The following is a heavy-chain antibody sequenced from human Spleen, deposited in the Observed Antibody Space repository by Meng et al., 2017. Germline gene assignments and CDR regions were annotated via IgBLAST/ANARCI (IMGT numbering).Heavy chain of an antibody. CDR2: ITNSGGKT. D-gene: IGHD2-2*01. Sequence: GGSLRLSCAASGFTFSTYAMSWVRQAPGKGLEWVSAITNSGGKTYDADSVKGRFTISRDNSENTLYLQMNSLRAEDTAVYYCAAHCSRTSCPTTYWYFDLWGHGTLVTVSS. V-gene: IGHV3-23*01. CDR3: AAHCSRTSCPTTYWYFDL. CDR1: GFTFSTYA. J-gene: IGHJ2*01.